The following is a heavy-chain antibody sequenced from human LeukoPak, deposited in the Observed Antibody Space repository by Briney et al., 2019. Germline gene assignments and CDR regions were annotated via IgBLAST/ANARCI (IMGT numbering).Heavy chain of an antibody. J-gene: IGHJ4*02. Sequence: ASVKVSCKASGYTFTSYDINWVRQATGQGLEWMGWMNPNSGNTGYAQKFQGRVTITRNSSISTAYMELSSLRSEDTAVYYCARVMVRGVNIIGYWGQGTLVTVSS. CDR1: GYTFTSYD. CDR3: ARVMVRGVNIIGY. CDR2: MNPNSGNT. D-gene: IGHD3-10*01. V-gene: IGHV1-8*03.